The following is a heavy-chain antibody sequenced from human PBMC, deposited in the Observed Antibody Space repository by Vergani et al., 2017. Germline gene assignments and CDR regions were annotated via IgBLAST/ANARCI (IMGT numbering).Heavy chain of an antibody. D-gene: IGHD6-13*01. J-gene: IGHJ4*02. CDR3: EKDPXPHRACIAAAGTTH. CDR2: ISGSGGST. CDR1: GFSFTTYA. V-gene: IGHV3-23*01. Sequence: EVQLLESGGDLVQPGGSLRLSCAASGFSFTTYAMSWVRQAPGKGLEWVSAISGSGGSTYYADSVKGRFTISSDNSKKTLYLQMNSLRAEDTAVYYCEKDPXPHRACIAAAGTTHWGQGTLVTVSS.